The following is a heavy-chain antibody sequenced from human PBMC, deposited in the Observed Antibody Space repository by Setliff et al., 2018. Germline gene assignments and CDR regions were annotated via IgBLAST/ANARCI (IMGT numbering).Heavy chain of an antibody. J-gene: IGHJ4*02. Sequence: SETLSLTCTVSGGYIRSFHWSWIRQPPGKGLEWIGHISPSGSTTYNPSVKSRVTISLDTSKNHFSLKLDSVTAADTALYYCARSPSSGAYWNPRPFYSDYWARGTLVTVSS. CDR2: ISPSGST. CDR1: GGYIRSFH. V-gene: IGHV4-4*08. CDR3: ARSPSSGAYWNPRPFYSDY. D-gene: IGHD1-26*01.